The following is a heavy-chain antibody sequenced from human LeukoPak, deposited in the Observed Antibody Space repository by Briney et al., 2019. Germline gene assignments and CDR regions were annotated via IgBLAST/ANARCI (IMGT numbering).Heavy chain of an antibody. D-gene: IGHD4-11*01. V-gene: IGHV3-21*01. CDR3: ASDYSDYSYYYYGLDV. J-gene: IGHJ6*02. CDR1: GFTFSSFS. Sequence: PGGSLRLSCAASGFTFSSFSMNWVRQAPGKGLEWVSSIARTTDYIYYADSVKGRFTISRDKAKNSLFLQMNSLRAEDTAVYYCASDYSDYSYYYYGLDVWGQGTTVIVS. CDR2: IARTTDYI.